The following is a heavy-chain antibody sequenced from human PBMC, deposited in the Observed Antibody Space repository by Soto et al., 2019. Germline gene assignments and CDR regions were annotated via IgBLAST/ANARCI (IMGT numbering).Heavy chain of an antibody. Sequence: QVQLVQSGAEVKKPGASVKVSCKASGYTFTSYGISWVRQAPGQGLEWMGWINAYNGNTKYAQKLQGRVTMTTDTPTSTAYMQLRSLRADDTAVDYCASDQAMAQFDYWGQGTVVTVSS. D-gene: IGHD5-18*01. CDR1: GYTFTSYG. CDR2: INAYNGNT. J-gene: IGHJ4*02. V-gene: IGHV1-18*01. CDR3: ASDQAMAQFDY.